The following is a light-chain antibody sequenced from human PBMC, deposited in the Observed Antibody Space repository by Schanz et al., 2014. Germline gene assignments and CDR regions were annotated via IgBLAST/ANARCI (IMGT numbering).Light chain of an antibody. CDR3: KV. V-gene: IGLV2-14*01. CDR1: SSDVGGYNF. Sequence: QSALTQPASVSGSPGQSITISCTGTSSDVGGYNFVSWYQQHPGKAPKLMIYEVSKRPSGVPDRFSGSKSGTSASLTISGLQAEDEADYHQKVFGGGTKVTVL. CDR2: EVS. J-gene: IGLJ3*02.